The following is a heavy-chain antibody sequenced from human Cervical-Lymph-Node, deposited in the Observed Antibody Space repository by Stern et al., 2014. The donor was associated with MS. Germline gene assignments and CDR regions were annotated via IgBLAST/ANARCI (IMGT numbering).Heavy chain of an antibody. CDR2: IWYDGSKK. CDR1: GFTFSDYV. CDR3: ARDASWIQLWSYFDY. Sequence: AHLVESGGGVVQPGRSLRLSCAASGFTFSDYVMHWVRQAPGKGLEWVAIIWYDGSKKYYADSVKGRFTISRDNSNNTLYLQMNSLRAEDTAVYYCARDASWIQLWSYFDYWGQGTLVTVSS. V-gene: IGHV3-33*01. D-gene: IGHD5-18*01. J-gene: IGHJ4*02.